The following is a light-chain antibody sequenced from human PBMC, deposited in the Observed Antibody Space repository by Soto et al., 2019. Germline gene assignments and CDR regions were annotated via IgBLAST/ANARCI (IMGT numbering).Light chain of an antibody. Sequence: QSALTQPPSASGTPGQRVTISCSGSSSNIETNTVDWYQHLPGTAPKVLIFNNNQRPSGVPDRFSGSKPGTSASLAISGLQSEDEADYYCAVWDDSLSGMVFGGGTKLTVL. CDR3: AVWDDSLSGMV. J-gene: IGLJ2*01. CDR1: SSNIETNT. CDR2: NNN. V-gene: IGLV1-44*01.